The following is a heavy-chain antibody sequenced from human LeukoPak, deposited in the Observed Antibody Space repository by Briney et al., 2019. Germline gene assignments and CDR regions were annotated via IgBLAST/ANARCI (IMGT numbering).Heavy chain of an antibody. J-gene: IGHJ4*02. V-gene: IGHV3-30*01. CDR3: ARDSTYYYGSGSSGPHYFDY. Sequence: GRSLRLSCAASGFTFSSYAMHWVRQAPGKGLEWVAVISYDGGNTYYADSVKGRFTISRDNSKNTLYLQLNSLRAEDTAVYYCARDSTYYYGSGSSGPHYFDYWGQGTLSPSPQ. D-gene: IGHD3-10*01. CDR2: ISYDGGNT. CDR1: GFTFSSYA.